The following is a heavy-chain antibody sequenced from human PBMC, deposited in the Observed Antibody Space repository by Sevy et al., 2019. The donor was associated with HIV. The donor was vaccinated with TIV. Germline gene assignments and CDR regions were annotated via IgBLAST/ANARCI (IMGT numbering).Heavy chain of an antibody. V-gene: IGHV4-34*01. CDR1: GGSFSGYY. Sequence: SETLSLTCAVYGGSFSGYYCSWIRQPPGKGLEWIGEINHSGGTNYNPSLKSRVTISVDTSKNQFSLKLSSVTAADTAVYYCARHCTGGSCSHAFDIWGQGTMVTVSS. CDR3: ARHCTGGSCSHAFDI. CDR2: INHSGGT. J-gene: IGHJ3*02. D-gene: IGHD2-15*01.